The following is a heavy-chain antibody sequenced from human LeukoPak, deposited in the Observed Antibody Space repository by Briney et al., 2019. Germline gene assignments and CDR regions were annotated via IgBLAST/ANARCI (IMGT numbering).Heavy chain of an antibody. Sequence: GASVKVSYKASGYTFTKSYIHWVRQAPGQRLEWMGLINPGGDNTKYAQNFQGRVTMTSDTSARTVYMELSSLSSEDTAIYYCARIRDGYNDAYDIWGQGTVVTVPS. CDR1: GYTFTKSY. CDR3: ARIRDGYNDAYDI. D-gene: IGHD5-24*01. V-gene: IGHV1-46*01. CDR2: INPGGDNT. J-gene: IGHJ3*02.